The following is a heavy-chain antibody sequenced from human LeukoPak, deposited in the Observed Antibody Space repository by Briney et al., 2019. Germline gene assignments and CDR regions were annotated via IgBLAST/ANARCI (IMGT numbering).Heavy chain of an antibody. CDR3: AKTAPGSSSSWYDAFDI. D-gene: IGHD6-13*01. CDR2: ISGSGGST. CDR1: GFTFSSYA. V-gene: IGHV3-23*01. J-gene: IGHJ3*02. Sequence: GGSLRLSCAASGFTFSSYAMSWVRQAPGEGLEWVSAISGSGGSTYYADSVKGRFTISRDNSKNTLYLQMNSLRAEDTAVYYCAKTAPGSSSSWYDAFDIWGQGTMVTVSS.